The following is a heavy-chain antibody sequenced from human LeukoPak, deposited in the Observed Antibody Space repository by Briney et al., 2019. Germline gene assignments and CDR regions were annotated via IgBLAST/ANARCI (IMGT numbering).Heavy chain of an antibody. CDR3: ARDYGSGCYPHDAFDI. Sequence: GASVKVSCKASGGTFSSYAISWVRQAPGQGLEWMGGIIPIFGTANYAQKFQGRVTITADESTSTAYMELSSLRSEDTAVYYCARDYGSGCYPHDAFDIWGQGTMVAVSS. CDR2: IIPIFGTA. J-gene: IGHJ3*02. D-gene: IGHD3-10*01. CDR1: GGTFSSYA. V-gene: IGHV1-69*13.